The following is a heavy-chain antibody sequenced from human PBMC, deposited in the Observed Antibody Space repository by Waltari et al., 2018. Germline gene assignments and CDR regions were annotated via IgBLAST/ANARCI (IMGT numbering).Heavy chain of an antibody. D-gene: IGHD3-22*01. J-gene: IGHJ4*02. Sequence: EEHLLESGGGLAQPGGSLRLSCAASGFTFISYAMSWVRQAPGKGLEWVSGISDSGVITKYADSVKGRFTVSRDNSKNTVFLHLNSLRAEDTAIYYCARHLYSIDYLELAKWGQGTLVTDSS. CDR1: GFTFISYA. V-gene: IGHV3-23*01. CDR3: ARHLYSIDYLELAK. CDR2: ISDSGVIT.